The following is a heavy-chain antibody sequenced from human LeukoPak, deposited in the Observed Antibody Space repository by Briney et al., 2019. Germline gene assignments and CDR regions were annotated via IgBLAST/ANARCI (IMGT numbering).Heavy chain of an antibody. CDR1: GFTFSSYE. CDR2: IPYDGSNK. Sequence: GGSLRLSCAASGFTFSSYEMNWVRQVQGKGLGWVAVIPYDGSNKYYADSVKGRFTISRDNSKNTLYLQMNSLRAEDTAVYYCAGPSLGYCSGGSCYYEGDYWGQGTLVTVSS. V-gene: IGHV3-30*04. J-gene: IGHJ4*02. CDR3: AGPSLGYCSGGSCYYEGDY. D-gene: IGHD2-15*01.